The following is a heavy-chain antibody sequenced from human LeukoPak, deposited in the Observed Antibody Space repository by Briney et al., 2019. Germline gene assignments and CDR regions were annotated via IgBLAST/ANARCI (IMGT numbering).Heavy chain of an antibody. CDR3: ARGTPPNFMDSSSRGRYFDY. CDR1: GGSFSGYY. CDR2: INHRGST. J-gene: IGHJ4*02. D-gene: IGHD6-6*01. Sequence: SETLSLTCAVYGGSFSGYYWSWIRQPPGKGLEWIGEINHRGSTNYNPSLKSRVTISVGTSKNQFSLKLSSVTAADTAVYYCARGTPPNFMDSSSRGRYFDYWGQGTLVTVSS. V-gene: IGHV4-34*01.